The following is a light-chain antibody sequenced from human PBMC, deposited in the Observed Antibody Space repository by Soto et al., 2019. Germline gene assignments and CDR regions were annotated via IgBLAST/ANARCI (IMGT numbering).Light chain of an antibody. CDR2: SSS. V-gene: IGKV3-20*01. Sequence: EIVLTQSPGTLSLSPGERAILSCRASQSLSSSFLAWYQQKPGQAPRLLIYSSSNSATGIPDRFSGGGSGTDFTLTISRLEPADFAVYYCQQYGRSPLTFGGGTKVDIK. CDR1: QSLSSSF. J-gene: IGKJ4*01. CDR3: QQYGRSPLT.